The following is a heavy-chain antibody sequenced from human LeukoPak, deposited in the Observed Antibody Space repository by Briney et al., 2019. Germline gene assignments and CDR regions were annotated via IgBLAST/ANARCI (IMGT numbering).Heavy chain of an antibody. CDR2: ITTIAAGATT. J-gene: IGHJ4*02. CDR3: SREVDRGGSYWGFDY. Sequence: GGPLRLSCAGSGINFGEYAVTWGGQAPGKGLEWCGLITTIAAGATTEYAASVRGRVTISRYDSKSIAYLQLNSLKSEATAVDFCSREVDRGGSYWGFDYWGQGTLVTVSS. V-gene: IGHV3-49*04. CDR1: GINFGEYA. D-gene: IGHD1-26*01.